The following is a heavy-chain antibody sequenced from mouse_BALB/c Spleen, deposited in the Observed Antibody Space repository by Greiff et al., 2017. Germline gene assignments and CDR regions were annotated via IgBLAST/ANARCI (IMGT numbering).Heavy chain of an antibody. Sequence: EVKLVESGGGLAKPGGSLKLSCAASGFTFSSYAMSWVRQTPEKRLEWVASISSGGSTYYPDSVKGRFTISRDNARNILYLQMSSLRSEDTAMYYCARVYYGYGYWYFDVWGAGTTVTVSS. CDR3: ARVYYGYGYWYFDV. V-gene: IGHV5-6-5*01. J-gene: IGHJ1*01. D-gene: IGHD2-2*01. CDR1: GFTFSSYA. CDR2: ISSGGST.